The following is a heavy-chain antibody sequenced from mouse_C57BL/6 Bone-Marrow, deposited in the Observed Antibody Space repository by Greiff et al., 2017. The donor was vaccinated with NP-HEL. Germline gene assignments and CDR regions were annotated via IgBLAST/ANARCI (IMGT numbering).Heavy chain of an antibody. V-gene: IGHV7-1*01. J-gene: IGHJ1*03. D-gene: IGHD3-2*02. Sequence: EVKVVESGGGLVQSGRSLRLSCATSGFTFSDFYMEWVRQAPGKGLEWIAASRNKANDYTTEYSASVKGRFIVSRDTSHSILYLQMNALRAEDTAIYYCARDEATEGGYFDVWGTGTTVTVSS. CDR3: ARDEATEGGYFDV. CDR1: GFTFSDFY. CDR2: SRNKANDYTT.